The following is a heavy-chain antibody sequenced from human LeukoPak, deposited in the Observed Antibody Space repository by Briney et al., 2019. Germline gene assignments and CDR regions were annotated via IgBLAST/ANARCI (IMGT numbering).Heavy chain of an antibody. V-gene: IGHV4-59*01. D-gene: IGHD6-13*01. CDR2: IYYSGST. CDR1: GDSISTYY. CDR3: ARVKGQSVAGNDY. Sequence: SETLSLTCTVSGDSISTYYWSWIRQPPGKGLEWIGYIYYSGSTKYNPSLKSRVSISVDTSKNQFSLKLSSVTAADTAVYYCARVKGQSVAGNDYWGQGTLVTVSS. J-gene: IGHJ4*02.